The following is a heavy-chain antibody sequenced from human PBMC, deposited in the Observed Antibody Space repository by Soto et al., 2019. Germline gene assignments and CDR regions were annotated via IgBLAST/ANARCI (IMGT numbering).Heavy chain of an antibody. J-gene: IGHJ6*02. CDR3: ARDSHNPANMDV. D-gene: IGHD1-20*01. CDR2: IWYDGSNK. Sequence: QVQLVESGGGAVQPGRSLRLSCEASGFTFRRYGMHWVRQAPGKGLEWVTVIWYDGSNKYYADSVKGRFTISRDDSKNTLYLEMHSLRAEDTAVYYCARDSHNPANMDVWGQGTTVTVSS. CDR1: GFTFRRYG. V-gene: IGHV3-33*01.